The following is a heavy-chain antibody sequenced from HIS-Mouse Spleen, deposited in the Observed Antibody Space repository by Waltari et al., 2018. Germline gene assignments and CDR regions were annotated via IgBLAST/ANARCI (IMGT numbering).Heavy chain of an antibody. Sequence: GFTFSSYAMHWVRQAPGKGLEWVAVISYDGSNKYYADSVKGRFTISRDNSKNTLYLQMNSLRAEDTAVYYCARVRIAAAGTNDAFDIWGQGTMVTVSS. V-gene: IGHV3-30-3*01. CDR3: ARVRIAAAGTNDAFDI. CDR1: GFTFSSYA. CDR2: ISYDGSNK. J-gene: IGHJ3*02. D-gene: IGHD6-13*01.